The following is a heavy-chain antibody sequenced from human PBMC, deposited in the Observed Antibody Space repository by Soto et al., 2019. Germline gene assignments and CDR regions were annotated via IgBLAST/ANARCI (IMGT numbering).Heavy chain of an antibody. CDR2: IRGTGVPT. Sequence: LRLSCAASRFDSSSYAMSWVRQAPGKGLDCISLIRGTGVPTLYAESVTGRFSVSRDNSKDTLFPEMNNLGADDTAVYYCARDPGPRPAAIRGLGWFDPWGQGTVVTASS. J-gene: IGHJ5*02. CDR3: ARDPGPRPAAIRGLGWFDP. V-gene: IGHV3-23*01. D-gene: IGHD2-2*01. CDR1: RFDSSSYA.